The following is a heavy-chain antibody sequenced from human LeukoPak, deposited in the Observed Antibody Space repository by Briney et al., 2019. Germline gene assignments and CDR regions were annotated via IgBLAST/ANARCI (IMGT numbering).Heavy chain of an antibody. Sequence: GGSLRLSCAASGFTFSSYEMNWVRQAPGKGLEWVSYISSSGSTIYYADSVKGRFTISRDNSKNTLYLQMNSLRAEDTAVYYCAKPGSSWSLFDYWGQGTLVTVSS. J-gene: IGHJ4*02. CDR2: ISSSGSTI. CDR3: AKPGSSWSLFDY. CDR1: GFTFSSYE. D-gene: IGHD6-13*01. V-gene: IGHV3-48*03.